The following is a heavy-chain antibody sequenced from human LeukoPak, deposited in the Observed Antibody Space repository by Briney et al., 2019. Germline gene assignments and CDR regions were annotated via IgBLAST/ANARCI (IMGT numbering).Heavy chain of an antibody. CDR3: AREQYNSLYFDY. CDR1: GFTFSGYS. J-gene: IGHJ4*02. V-gene: IGHV3-30*03. Sequence: GGSLRLSCAASGFTFSGYSMNWVRQAPGKGLEWVAIISYGGSKKYYADSVKGRFTISRDNSKNTLYLQMDSLRGEDTAVYYCAREQYNSLYFDYWGQGTLVTVSS. CDR2: ISYGGSKK. D-gene: IGHD1-14*01.